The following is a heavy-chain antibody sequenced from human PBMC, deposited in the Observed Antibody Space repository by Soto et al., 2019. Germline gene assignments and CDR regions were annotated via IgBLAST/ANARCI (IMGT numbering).Heavy chain of an antibody. CDR2: ISYGGSNT. Sequence: GGSLGLSCAASGFTFSIYGMHWVRQAPGKGLEWVAVISYGGSNTYYADSVKDRFTISRDNSKNTLYLQMNSLRAEDTAVYYCAKGVTGTPGDAFDSWGQGTMVT. CDR3: AKGVTGTPGDAFDS. D-gene: IGHD1-20*01. V-gene: IGHV3-30*18. J-gene: IGHJ3*02. CDR1: GFTFSIYG.